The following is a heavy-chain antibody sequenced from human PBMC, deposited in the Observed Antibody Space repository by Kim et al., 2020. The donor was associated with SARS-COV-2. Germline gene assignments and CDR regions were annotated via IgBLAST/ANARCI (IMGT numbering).Heavy chain of an antibody. V-gene: IGHV4-59*01. J-gene: IGHJ4*02. CDR3: ARSEGRASWHQFDY. CDR2: IFYGGDT. CDR1: SDSFSAYY. Sequence: SETLSLTCTVSSDSFSAYYWSWIRHLPGKGLEWIGYIFYGGDTNYNPSLRSRVTISWDMSTNQFSLDLTSVTDADTAVYYCARSEGRASWHQFDYWGQG.